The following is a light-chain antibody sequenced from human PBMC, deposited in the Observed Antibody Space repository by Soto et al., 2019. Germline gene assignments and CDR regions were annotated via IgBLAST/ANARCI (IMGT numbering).Light chain of an antibody. V-gene: IGKV3-15*01. J-gene: IGKJ5*01. CDR3: QQYNNWSIT. Sequence: EIVLTQSPATLSVSPPERAALXGRASQSVSSNLAWYQQKPGQAPRLLIYGASTRATGIPARFSGSGSGTEFTLTISSLQSEDFAVYYCQQYNNWSITFGQGTRLEI. CDR2: GAS. CDR1: QSVSSN.